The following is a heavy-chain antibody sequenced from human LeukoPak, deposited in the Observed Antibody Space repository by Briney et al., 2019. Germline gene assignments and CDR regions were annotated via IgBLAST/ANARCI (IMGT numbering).Heavy chain of an antibody. J-gene: IGHJ4*02. V-gene: IGHV3-74*01. CDR1: GFTFSNYW. CDR3: TRDVLF. D-gene: IGHD2-21*01. CDR2: ISGDGSST. Sequence: GGSLRLSCATSGFTFSNYWIHWVRHVPGKGLVWVSRISGDGSSTNYADSVKGRFTISRDYAKNTVYLQMNSLRAEDTAVYYCTRDVLFGGQGTLVTVSS.